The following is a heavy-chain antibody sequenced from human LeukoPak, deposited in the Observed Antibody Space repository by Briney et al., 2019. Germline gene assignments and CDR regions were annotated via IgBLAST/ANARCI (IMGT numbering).Heavy chain of an antibody. CDR1: GGSISSGGYY. CDR2: IYHSGST. Sequence: PSQTLSLTCTVSGGSISSGGYYWSWIRQHPGKGLEWIGYIYHSGSTYYNPSLKSRVTISVDRSKNQFSLKLSSETAADTAVYYCARAQNYYDSSGLFDYWGQGTLVTVSS. J-gene: IGHJ4*02. CDR3: ARAQNYYDSSGLFDY. V-gene: IGHV4-30-2*01. D-gene: IGHD3-22*01.